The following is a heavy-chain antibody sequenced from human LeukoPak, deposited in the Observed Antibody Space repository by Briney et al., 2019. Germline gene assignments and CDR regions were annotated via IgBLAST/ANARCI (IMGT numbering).Heavy chain of an antibody. J-gene: IGHJ3*01. Sequence: GGSLRLSCAASGFTFNNYAMSWVRQAPGKGLEGVSAISSSGGSTYYADSVKGRLAISRDNSKNTLYLQMDSLRAEDTAVYYCAKGGGSHEFDVWGQGTMVTVSS. D-gene: IGHD2-15*01. CDR3: AKGGGSHEFDV. CDR2: ISSSGGST. V-gene: IGHV3-23*01. CDR1: GFTFNNYA.